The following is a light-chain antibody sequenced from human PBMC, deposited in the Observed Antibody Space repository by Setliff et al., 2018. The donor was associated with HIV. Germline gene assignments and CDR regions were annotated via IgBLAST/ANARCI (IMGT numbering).Light chain of an antibody. J-gene: IGLJ1*01. Sequence: QSVLTQPPSVSGAPGQRVTLSCTGSRSNIGSPYDVHWYQQLPGAAPKLLIYANDNRPSGVPDRFSGSRSGSSASLAIAGLQAEDEADYYCQSYDSILSGYVFGPGTKV. CDR2: AND. CDR3: QSYDSILSGYV. CDR1: RSNIGSPYD. V-gene: IGLV1-40*01.